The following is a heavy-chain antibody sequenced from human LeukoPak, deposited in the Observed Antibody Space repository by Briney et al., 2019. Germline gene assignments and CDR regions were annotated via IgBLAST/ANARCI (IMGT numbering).Heavy chain of an antibody. CDR3: AKGEILTIRDY. CDR1: GFTFSTYS. CDR2: ISDRSDTT. V-gene: IGHV3-23*01. Sequence: GGPLRLSCAASGFTFSTYSMTWVRQAPGKGLEWLSSISDRSDTTYYAHSVKGRFTSSRDNSKNTLYLQMNSLRAEDTAVYYCAKGEILTIRDYWGQGTLVTVSS. D-gene: IGHD5-24*01. J-gene: IGHJ4*02.